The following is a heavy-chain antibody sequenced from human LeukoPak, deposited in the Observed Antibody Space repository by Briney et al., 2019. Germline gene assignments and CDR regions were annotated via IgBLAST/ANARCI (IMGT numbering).Heavy chain of an antibody. CDR2: VTGGGTT. D-gene: IGHD6-19*01. V-gene: IGHV3-43*02. Sequence: GGTLRLSCAASGFTFGGFAMHWVRKAPARGLEWVSLVTGGGTTYYADSVRGRFTISRDNSKNSLYLQMNTLRTEDTAFYYCAKDTGSGWDFDSWGQGTLVTVSS. CDR1: GFTFGGFA. J-gene: IGHJ4*02. CDR3: AKDTGSGWDFDS.